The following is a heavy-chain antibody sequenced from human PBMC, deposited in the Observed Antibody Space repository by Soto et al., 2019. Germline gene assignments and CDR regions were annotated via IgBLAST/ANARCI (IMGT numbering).Heavy chain of an antibody. V-gene: IGHV3-30-3*01. D-gene: IGHD3-22*01. Sequence: PGGSLRLSCAACGFTFSSYAMHWVRQAPGKGLEWVAVISYDRSNKYYADSVKGRFTISRDNSKNTLYLQMNSLRAEDTAVYYCARVAIEGGYYYDSSGYAPLVYYYGMDVWGQGTTVTVSS. J-gene: IGHJ6*02. CDR3: ARVAIEGGYYYDSSGYAPLVYYYGMDV. CDR2: ISYDRSNK. CDR1: GFTFSSYA.